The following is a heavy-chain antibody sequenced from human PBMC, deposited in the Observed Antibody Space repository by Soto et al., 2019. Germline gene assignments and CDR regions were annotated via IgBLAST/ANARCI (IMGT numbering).Heavy chain of an antibody. J-gene: IGHJ4*02. CDR3: AKDAGITIFGVVKAAPPLDY. CDR1: GFTFSSYG. D-gene: IGHD3-3*01. V-gene: IGHV3-30*18. Sequence: PGGSLRLSCAASGFTFSSYGMHWVRQAPGKGLEWVAVISYDGSNKYYADSVKGRFTISRDNSKNTLYLQMNSLRAEDTAVYYCAKDAGITIFGVVKAAPPLDYWGQGTLVTVSS. CDR2: ISYDGSNK.